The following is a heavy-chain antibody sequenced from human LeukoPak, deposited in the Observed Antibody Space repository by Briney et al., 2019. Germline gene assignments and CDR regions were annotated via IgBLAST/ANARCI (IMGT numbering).Heavy chain of an antibody. Sequence: GGSLRLSRVASGFAFSRSGMNWVRPAPGKGLEWLSCISPSSSSRHYADSMKGRLIISRDNAKNSLYLQMNSLTDEDTAVYYCARDIPGALTGFCRGFDYWGQGTPVTISS. D-gene: IGHD3-9*01. J-gene: IGHJ4*02. CDR1: GFAFSRSG. V-gene: IGHV3-48*02. CDR3: ARDIPGALTGFCRGFDY. CDR2: ISPSSSSR.